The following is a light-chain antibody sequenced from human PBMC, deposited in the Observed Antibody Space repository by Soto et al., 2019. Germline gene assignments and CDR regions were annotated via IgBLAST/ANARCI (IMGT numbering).Light chain of an antibody. CDR3: QQSYSTPPFT. CDR2: EAS. J-gene: IGKJ3*01. Sequence: DIQMTQSPSPLSASVGDRVDITCRTSQSVSSYLNWYQAKPGKAPKLLIYEASSLESGVPSRFSSSGSGTDFSLPISSLQPEDSATYYCQQSYSTPPFTFGPGTRVDI. CDR1: QSVSSY. V-gene: IGKV1-39*01.